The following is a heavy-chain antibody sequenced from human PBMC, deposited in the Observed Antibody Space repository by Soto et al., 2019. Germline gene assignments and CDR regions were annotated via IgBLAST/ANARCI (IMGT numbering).Heavy chain of an antibody. CDR1: GGTFRSYS. Sequence: QVPLGQSGAEVKKPGSSVEVSFKAFGGTFRSYSFNLVRQAPGQGLEWMGEIIPIFGTANYAQKFQGRVTITADESTSTAYMELSSLRSEDTAVYYCARDGGRHSGGIDYWGQGTLVTVSS. D-gene: IGHD1-26*01. CDR3: ARDGGRHSGGIDY. CDR2: IIPIFGTA. V-gene: IGHV1-69*01. J-gene: IGHJ4*02.